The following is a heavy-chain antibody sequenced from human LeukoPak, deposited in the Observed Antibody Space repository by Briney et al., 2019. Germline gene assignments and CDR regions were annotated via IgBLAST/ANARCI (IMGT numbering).Heavy chain of an antibody. J-gene: IGHJ4*02. V-gene: IGHV4-4*02. CDR2: IYHSGST. Sequence: SGTLSLTCAVSGGSISSGNWWSWVRQPPGKGLEWIGEIYHSGSTSYNPSLKSRVTISVDKSKNQFSLNLTSVTAADTAVYFCAKEAVAAGPHYFDYWGQGTLVTVSS. CDR3: AKEAVAAGPHYFDY. D-gene: IGHD2-15*01. CDR1: GGSISSGNW.